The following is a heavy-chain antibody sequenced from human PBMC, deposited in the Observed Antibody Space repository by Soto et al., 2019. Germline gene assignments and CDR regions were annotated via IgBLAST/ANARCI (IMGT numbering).Heavy chain of an antibody. CDR3: AREGRHFDY. Sequence: SVKVSCKASGGSFSSYAISWVRQAPGQGLEWMGAINPIFGTAHYAQKFQGRVTITADESTSTAYMELTRLSSDDTAVYFCAREGRHFDYWGQGTLVTVSS. CDR2: INPIFGTA. CDR1: GGSFSSYA. V-gene: IGHV1-69*13. J-gene: IGHJ4*02.